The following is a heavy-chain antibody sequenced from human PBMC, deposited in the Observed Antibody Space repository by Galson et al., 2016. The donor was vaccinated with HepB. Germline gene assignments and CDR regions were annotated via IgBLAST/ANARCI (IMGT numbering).Heavy chain of an antibody. D-gene: IGHD2-21*01. V-gene: IGHV3-21*04. Sequence: SLRLSCAASGLTLSSHGMNWVRQAPGKGLEWVSSISGSGGFIFYADSVKGRFTVSRDNAKNTLYLQMNSLRAEDTAVYYCARIFRTGWCVCWTWFDPWGQGTLVTVSS. J-gene: IGHJ5*02. CDR2: ISGSGGFI. CDR1: GLTLSSHG. CDR3: ARIFRTGWCVCWTWFDP.